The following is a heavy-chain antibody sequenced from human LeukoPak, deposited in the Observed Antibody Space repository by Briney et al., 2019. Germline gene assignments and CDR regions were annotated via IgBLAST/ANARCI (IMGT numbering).Heavy chain of an antibody. CDR2: MNPNTGNT. Sequence: ASVKVSCKASGYTFTGYYMHWVRQAPGQGLEWMGWMNPNTGNTGYAQKFQGRVTMTRDTSISTAYMELSSLRSDDTAVYYCARKFLGSRGYYFDYWGQGTLVTVSS. V-gene: IGHV1-8*02. CDR1: GYTFTGYY. J-gene: IGHJ4*02. D-gene: IGHD3-10*01. CDR3: ARKFLGSRGYYFDY.